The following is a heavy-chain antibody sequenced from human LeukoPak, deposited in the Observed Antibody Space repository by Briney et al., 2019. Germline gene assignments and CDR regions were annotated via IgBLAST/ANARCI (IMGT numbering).Heavy chain of an antibody. CDR3: ARGVAVAGMFFYYGMDV. CDR2: IYASGNT. V-gene: IGHV4-4*07. Sequence: SETLSLTCTVSGGSISSYYWSWVRQPAGKGLEWVGRIYASGNTNYNPSLKGRVTMTVDTSKNQFSLKLSSVTAADTAVYYCARGVAVAGMFFYYGMDVWGQGTTVTVSS. D-gene: IGHD6-19*01. J-gene: IGHJ6*02. CDR1: GGSISSYY.